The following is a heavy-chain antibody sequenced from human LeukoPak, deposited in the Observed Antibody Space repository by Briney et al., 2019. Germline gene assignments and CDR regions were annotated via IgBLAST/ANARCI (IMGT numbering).Heavy chain of an antibody. V-gene: IGHV4-34*01. CDR2: INHSGST. J-gene: IGHJ4*02. CDR3: ARAGYWGLTVDY. Sequence: SETLSLTCAVYGGSFSGYYWSWIRQPPEKGLEWIGEINHSGSTNYNPSLESRVTISVDTSKNQFSLKLSSVTAADTAVYYCARAGYWGLTVDYWGQGTLVTVSS. D-gene: IGHD7-27*01. CDR1: GGSFSGYY.